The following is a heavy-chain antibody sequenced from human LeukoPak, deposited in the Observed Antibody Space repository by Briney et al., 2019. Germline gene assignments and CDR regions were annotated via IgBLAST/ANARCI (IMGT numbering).Heavy chain of an antibody. V-gene: IGHV4-59*01. Sequence: SETLSLTCTVSGGSISSYYWSWIRQPPGKGLEWIGYIYYSGSTSYSPSLKSRVTISADTSKNQFSLRLRSVTAADTAVYYCAREAQSSGAMGCWGQGILVTVSS. CDR2: IYYSGST. CDR1: GGSISSYY. CDR3: AREAQSSGAMGC. D-gene: IGHD6-19*01. J-gene: IGHJ4*02.